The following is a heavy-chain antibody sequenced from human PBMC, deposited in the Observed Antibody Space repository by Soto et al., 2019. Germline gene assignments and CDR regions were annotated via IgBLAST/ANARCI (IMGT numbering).Heavy chain of an antibody. J-gene: IGHJ4*02. Sequence: QVQLQESGPGLVKPSGTLSLTCAVSGGSISTSNWWTWVRQPPGKGLEWIGEVYRTGSTNYNPSLESRLTISVDKSKNQFSLKLTSVTAADTAVYYCARARATIAAAASFDCWGQRTLVTVSS. CDR3: ARARATIAAAASFDC. CDR2: VYRTGST. V-gene: IGHV4-4*02. CDR1: GGSISTSNW. D-gene: IGHD6-13*01.